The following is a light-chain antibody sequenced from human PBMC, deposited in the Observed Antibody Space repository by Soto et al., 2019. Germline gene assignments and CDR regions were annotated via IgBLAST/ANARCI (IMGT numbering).Light chain of an antibody. V-gene: IGKV1-6*01. CDR1: QGISSY. J-gene: IGKJ1*01. CDR3: LQDFNYPWT. CDR2: AAS. Sequence: AIQLTQSPSSLSASVGDRVTITCRASQGISSYLAWYQQKPGKAPKLLIYAASTLQSGVPSRFSGSGPGTDFTLTISSLQPEDFATYYCLQDFNYPWTFGQGTKVDIK.